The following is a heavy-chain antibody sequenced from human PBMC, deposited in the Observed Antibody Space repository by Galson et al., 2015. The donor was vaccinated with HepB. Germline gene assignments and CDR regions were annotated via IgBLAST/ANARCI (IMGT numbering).Heavy chain of an antibody. V-gene: IGHV1-18*01. J-gene: IGHJ4*02. CDR3: AREMGVGATPNFDH. CDR2: ISVYNGKT. Sequence: SVKVSCKASGGTFSSYGISWVRQAPGQGLEWVGWISVYNGKTIYAQKVQGRVTMTTDTSTSTAFMDLRSLRSDDTAVCYCAREMGVGATPNFDHWGQGTLVTVSS. D-gene: IGHD1-26*01. CDR1: GGTFSSYG.